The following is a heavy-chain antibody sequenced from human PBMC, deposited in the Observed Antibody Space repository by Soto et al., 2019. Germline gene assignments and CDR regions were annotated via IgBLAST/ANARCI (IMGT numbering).Heavy chain of an antibody. Sequence: QVQLVQSGAEVKKPGSSVKVSCKASGGTFSSYAISWVRQAPGQGLEWMGGIIPIFGTANYAQKFQGRVTITADESTSTAYMELSSLRSEDTAVYYCARAYRPGYYYYYGMDVWGQGTTVTVPS. CDR2: IIPIFGTA. J-gene: IGHJ6*02. CDR3: ARAYRPGYYYYYGMDV. CDR1: GGTFSSYA. D-gene: IGHD2-2*01. V-gene: IGHV1-69*01.